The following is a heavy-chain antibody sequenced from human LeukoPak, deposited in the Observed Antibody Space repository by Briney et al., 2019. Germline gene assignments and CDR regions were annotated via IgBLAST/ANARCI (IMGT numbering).Heavy chain of an antibody. V-gene: IGHV3-49*04. Sequence: QSGGSLRLSCTASGFTFGDYAMSWVRQAPGKGLEWVGLIRSKAYGGTTEYAASVKGRFTMSRDDSKSIAYLQMNSLKTEDTAVYYCTRFMVRGVIIYMDVWGKGTTVTVSS. J-gene: IGHJ6*03. CDR3: TRFMVRGVIIYMDV. D-gene: IGHD3-10*01. CDR2: IRSKAYGGTT. CDR1: GFTFGDYA.